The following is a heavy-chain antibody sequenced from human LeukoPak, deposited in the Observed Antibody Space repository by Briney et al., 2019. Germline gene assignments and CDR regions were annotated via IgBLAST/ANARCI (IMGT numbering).Heavy chain of an antibody. CDR2: INPSGGST. Sequence: GASVKGSCKASGYIFTSYYMHWVRQAPGQGLDWMGIINPSGGSTSYAHKFQGRVTMTRDTSTSTVYMELSSLRSEDTAVYYCARGYYDSSGYAPLDYWGQGTLVTVSS. J-gene: IGHJ4*02. CDR1: GYIFTSYY. D-gene: IGHD3-22*01. CDR3: ARGYYDSSGYAPLDY. V-gene: IGHV1-46*01.